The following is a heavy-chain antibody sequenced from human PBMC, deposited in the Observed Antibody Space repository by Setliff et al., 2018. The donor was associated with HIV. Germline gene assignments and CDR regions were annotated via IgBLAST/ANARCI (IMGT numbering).Heavy chain of an antibody. J-gene: IGHJ5*02. D-gene: IGHD3-22*01. CDR2: ISPDIGDT. CDR3: ARGADHFDTSGYYSFFDP. Sequence: ASVKVSCKASGYTFNDNYIHWVRQAPGQGPEWMGRISPDIGDTNYAQMFHGRVTMTRDTSISTAYMELSSLKSDDTAVYYCARGADHFDTSGYYSFFDPWGQGTLVTVSS. CDR1: GYTFNDNY. V-gene: IGHV1-2*06.